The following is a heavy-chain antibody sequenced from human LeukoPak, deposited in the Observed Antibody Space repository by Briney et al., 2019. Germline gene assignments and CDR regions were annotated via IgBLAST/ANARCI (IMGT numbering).Heavy chain of an antibody. V-gene: IGHV4-34*01. CDR1: GGSFSGYY. J-gene: IGHJ4*02. CDR3: ARGGRITIFGVAKWELADFDY. D-gene: IGHD3-3*01. Sequence: SETLSLTCAVYGGSFSGYYWSWIRQPPGKGLEWIGEINHSGSTNYNPSLKSRVTISVDTSKNQFSLKLSSVTAADTAVYYCARGGRITIFGVAKWELADFDYWGQGTLVTVSS. CDR2: INHSGST.